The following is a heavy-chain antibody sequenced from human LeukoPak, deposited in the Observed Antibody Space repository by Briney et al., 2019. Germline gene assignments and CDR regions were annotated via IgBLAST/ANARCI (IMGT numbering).Heavy chain of an antibody. CDR2: ISSSGGST. V-gene: IGHV3-23*01. CDR3: AKNAVTTYRIDY. CDR1: GFTFTSHA. Sequence: GGSLRLSCAASGFTFTSHAMSWVRQAPGKGLEWVSSISSSGGSTYYADSVKGRFTISRDNSKNTLYLQMNSLRGDDTAVYYCAKNAVTTYRIDYWGQGTLVTVSS. J-gene: IGHJ4*02. D-gene: IGHD4-17*01.